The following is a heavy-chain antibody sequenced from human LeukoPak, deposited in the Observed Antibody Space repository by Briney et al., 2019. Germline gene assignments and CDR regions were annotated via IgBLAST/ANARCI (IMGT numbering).Heavy chain of an antibody. CDR3: AREHRELRYFDWLPTGNWFDP. Sequence: GASVKVSCKASGYTFTSYGISWVRQAPGQGLEWMGWISAYNGNTNYAQKLQGRVTITADESTSTAYMELSSLRSEDTAVYYCAREHRELRYFDWLPTGNWFDPWGQGTLVTVSS. V-gene: IGHV1-18*01. CDR1: GYTFTSYG. J-gene: IGHJ5*02. CDR2: ISAYNGNT. D-gene: IGHD3-9*01.